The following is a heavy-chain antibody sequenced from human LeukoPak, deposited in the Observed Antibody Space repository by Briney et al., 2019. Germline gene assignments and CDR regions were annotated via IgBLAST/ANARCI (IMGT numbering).Heavy chain of an antibody. Sequence: GGSLRLSCAASGFTFGLYTMNWVRQAPGKGLEWVSSITGSGQMFYSDSVKGRFIISRDNAKNSLYLQMNSLRAEDTAVYYCASNDFWSGYPNPKDYWGQGTLVTVSS. CDR1: GFTFGLYT. J-gene: IGHJ4*02. D-gene: IGHD3-3*01. V-gene: IGHV3-21*01. CDR3: ASNDFWSGYPNPKDY. CDR2: ITGSGQM.